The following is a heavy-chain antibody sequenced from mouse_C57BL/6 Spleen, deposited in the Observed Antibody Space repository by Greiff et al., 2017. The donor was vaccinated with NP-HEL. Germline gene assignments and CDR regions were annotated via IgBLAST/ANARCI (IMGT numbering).Heavy chain of an antibody. CDR2: INPNYGTT. Sequence: EVQLQQSGPELVKPGASVKISCKASGYSFTDYNMNWVKQSHGKSLEWIGVINPNYGTTSYNQKFKGKATLTVDQSSSTAYMQLNSLTAEDSAVYDCAGGTGTGGVGYWGQGTTLTVSS. D-gene: IGHD4-1*01. V-gene: IGHV1-39*01. CDR3: AGGTGTGGVGY. CDR1: GYSFTDYN. J-gene: IGHJ2*01.